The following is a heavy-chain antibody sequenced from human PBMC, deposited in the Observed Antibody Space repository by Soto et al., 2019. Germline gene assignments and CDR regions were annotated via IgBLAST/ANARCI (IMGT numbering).Heavy chain of an antibody. J-gene: IGHJ4*02. Sequence: GSLRLSCAASGFTFSSYWMHWVRQAPGKGLVWVSRINSDGSSTSYADSVKGRFTISRDNAKNTLYLQMNSLRAEDTAVYYCVRTSLVVAAATREDYWGQGALVTVSS. D-gene: IGHD2-15*01. CDR3: VRTSLVVAAATREDY. CDR2: INSDGSST. V-gene: IGHV3-74*01. CDR1: GFTFSSYW.